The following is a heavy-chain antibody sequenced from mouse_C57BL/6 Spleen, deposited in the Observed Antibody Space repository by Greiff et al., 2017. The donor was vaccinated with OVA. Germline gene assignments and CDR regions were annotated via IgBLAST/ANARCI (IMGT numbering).Heavy chain of an antibody. Sequence: VQLQQSGPELVKPGASVKISCKASGYSFTGYYMNWVKQSPEKSLEWIGEINPSTGGTTYNQKFKAKATLTVDKSSSTAYMQLKSLTSEDSAVYYCARPHGYYAMDYWGQGTSVTVSS. CDR1: GYSFTGYY. CDR3: ARPHGYYAMDY. CDR2: INPSTGGT. J-gene: IGHJ4*01. V-gene: IGHV1-42*01.